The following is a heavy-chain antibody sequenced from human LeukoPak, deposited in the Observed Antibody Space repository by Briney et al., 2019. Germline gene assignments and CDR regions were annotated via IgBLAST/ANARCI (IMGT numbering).Heavy chain of an antibody. CDR3: ARVFGYNYGYYFDY. CDR1: GSTFSTYW. D-gene: IGHD5-18*01. Sequence: GGSLRLSCVASGSTFSTYWMHWVRQAPGKGLVWVSRIDSDGSRTSYADSVKGRFTISRDNTKNTLYLQMNSLRAEDTAVYYCARVFGYNYGYYFDYWGQGTQVTVPS. V-gene: IGHV3-74*01. CDR2: IDSDGSRT. J-gene: IGHJ4*02.